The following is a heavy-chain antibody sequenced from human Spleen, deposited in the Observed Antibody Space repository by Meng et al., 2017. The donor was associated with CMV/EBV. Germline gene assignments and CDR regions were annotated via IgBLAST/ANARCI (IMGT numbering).Heavy chain of an antibody. CDR1: DFPVSSNY. Sequence: GGSLRLSCAASDFPVSSNYMSWVRQAPGKGLEWVSVIYSGGSTHYADSVKGRFTISRDNSKNRLYLQMNSLRVEDTAVYYCASRLSIGYYYGMDVWGQGTTVTASS. D-gene: IGHD3-16*01. CDR2: IYSGGST. J-gene: IGHJ6*02. V-gene: IGHV3-53*01. CDR3: ASRLSIGYYYGMDV.